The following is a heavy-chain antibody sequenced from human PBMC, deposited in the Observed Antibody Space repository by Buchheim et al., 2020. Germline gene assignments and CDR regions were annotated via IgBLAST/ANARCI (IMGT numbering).Heavy chain of an antibody. V-gene: IGHV4-59*01. J-gene: IGHJ5*02. CDR3: ARSIAVAIGVWFDP. CDR2: IYYSGST. CDR1: GGSISSYY. D-gene: IGHD6-19*01. Sequence: QVQLQESGPGLVEPSGTLSLTCTVSGGSISSYYWSWIRQPPGKGLEWIGYIYYSGSTNYNPSLKSRVTISVDTSKNQFSLKLSSVTAADTAVYYCARSIAVAIGVWFDPWGQGTL.